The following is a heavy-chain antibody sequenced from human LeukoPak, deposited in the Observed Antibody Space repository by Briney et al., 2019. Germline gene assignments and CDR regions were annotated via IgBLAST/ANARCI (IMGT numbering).Heavy chain of an antibody. CDR1: GYTFTGYY. D-gene: IGHD3-10*01. CDR3: ATMVRGVRDAFDI. V-gene: IGHV1-2*02. CDR2: INPNSGGT. J-gene: IGHJ3*02. Sequence: ASVKVSCKASGYTFTGYYIHWVRLAPGQGLEWMGWINPNSGGTNYAQKFQGRVTMTRDTSISTAYMELSSLRSEDTAVYYCATMVRGVRDAFDIWGQGTMVTVSS.